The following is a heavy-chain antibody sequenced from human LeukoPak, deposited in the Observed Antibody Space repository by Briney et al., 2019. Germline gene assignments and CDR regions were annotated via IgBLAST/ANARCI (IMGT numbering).Heavy chain of an antibody. D-gene: IGHD5-24*01. V-gene: IGHV1-69*05. CDR2: IIPIFGTA. CDR1: VGTFSSYA. J-gene: IGHJ4*02. Sequence: SSVKVSCKASVGTFSSYAISWVRQAPGQGLEWMGGIIPIFGTANYAQKLQGRVTITTDESTSTAYMELSSLRSEDTAVYYCARYPPDGYFDYWGQGTLVTVSS. CDR3: ARYPPDGYFDY.